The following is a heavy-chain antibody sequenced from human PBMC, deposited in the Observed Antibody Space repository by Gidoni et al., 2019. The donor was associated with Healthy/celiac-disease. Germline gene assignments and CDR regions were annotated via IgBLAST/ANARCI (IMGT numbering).Heavy chain of an antibody. CDR2: INHRGST. CDR3: ARAYCSSTSCYARHYYGMDV. J-gene: IGHJ6*02. V-gene: IGHV4-34*01. D-gene: IGHD2-2*01. CDR1: GGSFSGYY. Sequence: QVQLQQRGAGLLKPSETLSPTCAVYGGSFSGYYWSWIRQPPGKGLEWIGEINHRGSTTYNPSLKSRVTITVDTSKNQFSLELSSVTAADTAVYYCARAYCSSTSCYARHYYGMDVWGQGTTVTVSS.